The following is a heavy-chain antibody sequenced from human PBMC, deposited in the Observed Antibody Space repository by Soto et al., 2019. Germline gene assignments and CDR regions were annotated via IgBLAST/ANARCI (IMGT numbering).Heavy chain of an antibody. V-gene: IGHV4-59*01. CDR2: IYYNANT. D-gene: IGHD7-27*01. CDR1: GGSISNNY. CDR3: TRANWYSEY. J-gene: IGHJ4*02. Sequence: QVQLQESGPGLVKPSETLSLTCTVSGGSISNNYWSWIWQPPGKGLEWIGYIYYNANTNYNPSLKSRVTMSVDTSTNQIALKSSSVTAADTAVYYCTRANWYSEYWGQGTLVTVSS.